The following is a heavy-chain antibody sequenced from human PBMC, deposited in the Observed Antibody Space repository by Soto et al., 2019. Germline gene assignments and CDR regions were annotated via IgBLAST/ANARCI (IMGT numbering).Heavy chain of an antibody. CDR3: ARVDGSGWAKLDY. CDR2: ISYDGSNK. V-gene: IGHV3-30*04. CDR1: GFTFSSYA. J-gene: IGHJ4*02. D-gene: IGHD6-19*01. Sequence: GESLKISCAASGFTFSSYAMHWVRQAPGKGLEWVAVISYDGSNKYYADSVKGRFTISRDNSKNTLYLQMNSLRAEDTAVYYCARVDGSGWAKLDYWGQGTLVTVSS.